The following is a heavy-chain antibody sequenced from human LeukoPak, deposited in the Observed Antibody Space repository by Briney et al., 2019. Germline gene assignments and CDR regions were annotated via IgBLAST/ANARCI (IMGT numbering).Heavy chain of an antibody. V-gene: IGHV4-59*01. CDR2: IYYSGST. D-gene: IGHD6-13*01. J-gene: IGHJ4*02. Sequence: SETLSLTCTVSGGSISSYYWSWIRQPRGKGLEWIGYIYYSGSTNYNPSLKSRVTISVDTSKNQFSLKLSSVTAADTAVYYCARVGWGAAAATYFDYWGQGTLVTVSS. CDR1: GGSISSYY. CDR3: ARVGWGAAAATYFDY.